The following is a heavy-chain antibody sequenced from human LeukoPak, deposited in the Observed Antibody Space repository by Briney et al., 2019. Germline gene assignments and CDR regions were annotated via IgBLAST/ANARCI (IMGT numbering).Heavy chain of an antibody. J-gene: IGHJ5*02. CDR3: AKSHDYWFDP. CDR1: GFTFSSYG. D-gene: IGHD2-21*02. Sequence: PGRSLRLSCAASGFTFSSYGMHWVRQAPGKGLEWVAVISYDGGNKYYADSVKGRFTISRDNSKNTLYLQMNSLRAEDTAVYYCAKSHDYWFDPWGQGTLVTVSS. V-gene: IGHV3-30*18. CDR2: ISYDGGNK.